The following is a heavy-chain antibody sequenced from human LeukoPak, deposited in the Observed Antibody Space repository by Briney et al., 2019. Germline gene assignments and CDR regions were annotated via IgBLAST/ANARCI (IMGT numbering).Heavy chain of an antibody. D-gene: IGHD5-18*01. CDR1: GYSISSGYF. CDR2: IYYSGST. CDR3: GRGEYSYGYLIDY. V-gene: IGHV4-38-2*02. J-gene: IGHJ4*02. Sequence: PSETLSLTCTVSGYSISSGYFWGWIRQPPGKGLEWIGSIYYSGSTYYSPSLKSRVTISVDTPKSQFSLKLTSVTAADTAVYYCGRGEYSYGYLIDYWGQGTLVTVSS.